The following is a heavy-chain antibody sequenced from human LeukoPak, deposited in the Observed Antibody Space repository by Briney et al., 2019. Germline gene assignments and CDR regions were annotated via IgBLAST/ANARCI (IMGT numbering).Heavy chain of an antibody. V-gene: IGHV4-34*01. CDR3: ARNYGSGSPYYYYYYGMDV. J-gene: IGHJ6*02. D-gene: IGHD3-10*01. Sequence: SETLSLTCAVSGGSFIGYYWSWIRQPPGKGLEWIAEINHSGSTNYNPSLKSRVTISVETSKNQFSLKLSSVTAADTAVYYCARNYGSGSPYYYYYYGMDVWGQGTTVTVSS. CDR2: INHSGST. CDR1: GGSFIGYY.